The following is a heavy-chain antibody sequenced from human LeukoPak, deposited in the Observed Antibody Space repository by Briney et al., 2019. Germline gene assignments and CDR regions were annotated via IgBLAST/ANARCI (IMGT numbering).Heavy chain of an antibody. Sequence: SQTLSLTCTVSGGSISSYYWRWIRQPPGKGLEWIGYIYYSGSTNYNPSLKSRVTISVDTTKNQFSLKLSSVTAADTAVYYCARDFNYDSSGYLYNWFDPWGQGTLVTVSS. CDR2: IYYSGST. V-gene: IGHV4-59*01. CDR1: GGSISSYY. CDR3: ARDFNYDSSGYLYNWFDP. D-gene: IGHD3-22*01. J-gene: IGHJ5*02.